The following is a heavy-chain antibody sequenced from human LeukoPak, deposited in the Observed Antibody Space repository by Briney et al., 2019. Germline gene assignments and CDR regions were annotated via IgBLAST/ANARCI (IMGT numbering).Heavy chain of an antibody. V-gene: IGHV3-11*01. CDR1: GFTFSDYY. CDR3: ATVTREGYYDTLAES. CDR2: ISSSGSTI. D-gene: IGHD3-22*01. J-gene: IGHJ4*02. Sequence: PGGSLRRSCAASGFTFSDYYMSWIRQAPGKGLEWVSYISSSGSTIYYADSVKGRFTISRDNAKNSLYLQMNSLRAGDTAVYYCATVTREGYYDTLAESWGQGTLVTVSS.